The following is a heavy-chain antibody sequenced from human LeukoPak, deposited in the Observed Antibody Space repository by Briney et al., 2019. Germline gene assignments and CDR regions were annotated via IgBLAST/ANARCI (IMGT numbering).Heavy chain of an antibody. CDR3: AKDGDVYYDFWSGYLDY. CDR1: GFTFSSYG. V-gene: IGHV3-30*02. CDR2: IRYDGSNK. J-gene: IGHJ4*02. Sequence: GGSLRLSCAASGFTFSSYGMHWVRQAPGKGLEGVAFIRYDGSNKYYADSVKGRFTIYRDNSKNTLYLQMNSLRAEDTAVYYCAKDGDVYYDFWSGYLDYWGQGTLVTVSS. D-gene: IGHD3-3*01.